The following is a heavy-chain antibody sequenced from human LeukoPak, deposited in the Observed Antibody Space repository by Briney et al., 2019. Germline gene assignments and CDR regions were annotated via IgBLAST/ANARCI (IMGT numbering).Heavy chain of an antibody. CDR1: GYTFTGYY. V-gene: IGHV1-2*02. Sequence: GASVKVSCKASGYTFTGYYMHWVRQAPGKGLEWMGWVNPNSGGTDYAQKFQGRVTMTRDTSISTAYMELSRLTSDDTAVYYCAKDLRSGNYYGFFDHWGQGTLVTVSS. J-gene: IGHJ4*02. CDR2: VNPNSGGT. CDR3: AKDLRSGNYYGFFDH. D-gene: IGHD3-10*01.